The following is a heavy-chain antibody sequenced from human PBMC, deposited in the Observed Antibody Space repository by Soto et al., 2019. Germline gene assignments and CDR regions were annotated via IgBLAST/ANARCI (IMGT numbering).Heavy chain of an antibody. CDR3: AKGVSGEVWSYFQH. CDR2: ISGSGGST. CDR1: GFTFSSYA. Sequence: TGGSLRLSCAASGFTFSSYAMSWVRQAPGKGLEWVSAISGSGGSTYYADSVKGRFTISRDNSKNTLYLQMNSLRAEDTAVYYCAKGVSGEVWSYFQHWGQGTLVTVSS. V-gene: IGHV3-23*01. D-gene: IGHD3-10*01. J-gene: IGHJ1*01.